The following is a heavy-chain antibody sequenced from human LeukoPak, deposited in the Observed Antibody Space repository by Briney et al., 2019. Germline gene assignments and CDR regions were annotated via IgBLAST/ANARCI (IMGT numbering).Heavy chain of an antibody. J-gene: IGHJ4*02. V-gene: IGHV4-59*01. CDR1: GGSISGYY. CDR3: ARGTGALLWFGEFDY. Sequence: PSETLSLTCTVSGGSISGYYWSWIRQPPGKGLEWIDYIYYRGSTNYNPSLKSRVTISADTSKSQFSLKLSSVIAADTAVYYCARGTGALLWFGEFDYWGQGTLVTVSS. CDR2: IYYRGST. D-gene: IGHD3-10*01.